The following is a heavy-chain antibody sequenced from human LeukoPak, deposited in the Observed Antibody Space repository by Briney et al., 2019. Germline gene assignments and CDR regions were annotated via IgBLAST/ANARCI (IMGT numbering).Heavy chain of an antibody. V-gene: IGHV3-23*01. CDR1: GFTFSSYA. Sequence: PGGSLRLSCAASGFTFSSYAMSWVRQAPGKGLEWVSAISGSGGSTYYADSVKGRFTISRDNSKNTLYLQMNSLRAEDTAVYYCAKDLDYYGSGSDPVFDYWGQGTLVTASP. J-gene: IGHJ4*02. D-gene: IGHD3-10*01. CDR2: ISGSGGST. CDR3: AKDLDYYGSGSDPVFDY.